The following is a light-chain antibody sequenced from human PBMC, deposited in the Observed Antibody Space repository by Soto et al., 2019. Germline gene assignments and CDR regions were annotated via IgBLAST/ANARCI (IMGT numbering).Light chain of an antibody. V-gene: IGKV1-33*01. Sequence: DIRMRPPPSSPAASVGDNIIITRQASQDITNYLKWYQQEPGKAPKLLIYDESNVEPGVPGSVSGRGFGKDFTFLNSRLQPEDFANYYCEQSRTFGQGTKVDI. CDR2: DES. CDR3: EQSRT. CDR1: QDITNY. J-gene: IGKJ1*01.